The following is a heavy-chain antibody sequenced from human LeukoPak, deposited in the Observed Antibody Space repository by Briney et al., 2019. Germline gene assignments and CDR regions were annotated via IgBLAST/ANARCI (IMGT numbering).Heavy chain of an antibody. V-gene: IGHV3-30*18. Sequence: GGFPRLSCAASGFTFSSYGMHRGRQAPGKGLEWVAVISYDGSNKYYADSVKGRFTISRDNSKNTLYLQMNSLRAEDTAVYYCAKDIKGYSYGYRYYYYGMDVWGQGTTVTVSS. CDR3: AKDIKGYSYGYRYYYYGMDV. D-gene: IGHD5-18*01. CDR1: GFTFSSYG. J-gene: IGHJ6*02. CDR2: ISYDGSNK.